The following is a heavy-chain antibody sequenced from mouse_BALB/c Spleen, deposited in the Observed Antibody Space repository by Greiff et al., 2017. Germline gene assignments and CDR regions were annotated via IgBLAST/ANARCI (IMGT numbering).Heavy chain of an antibody. Sequence: DVQLVESGGGLVQPGGSLKLSCAASGFTFSSYTMSWVRQTPEKRLEWVAYISNGGGSTYYPDTVKGRFTISRDNAKNTLYLQMSSLKSEDTAMYYCARQDGNYVRYAMDYWGQGTSVTVSS. J-gene: IGHJ4*01. D-gene: IGHD2-1*01. CDR2: ISNGGGST. CDR1: GFTFSSYT. CDR3: ARQDGNYVRYAMDY. V-gene: IGHV5-12-2*01.